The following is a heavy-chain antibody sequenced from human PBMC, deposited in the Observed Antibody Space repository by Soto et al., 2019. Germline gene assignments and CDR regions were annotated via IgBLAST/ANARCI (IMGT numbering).Heavy chain of an antibody. J-gene: IGHJ6*02. Sequence: ASVKVSCKASGYTFTSYGISWVRQAPGQGLEWMGWISAYNGNTNYAQKLQGRVTMTTDTSTSTAYMELRSLRSDDTAMYYCARQGEVVVVVAASPNYYYGMDVWGQGTTVTVSS. D-gene: IGHD2-15*01. CDR2: ISAYNGNT. CDR3: ARQGEVVVVVAASPNYYYGMDV. V-gene: IGHV1-18*01. CDR1: GYTFTSYG.